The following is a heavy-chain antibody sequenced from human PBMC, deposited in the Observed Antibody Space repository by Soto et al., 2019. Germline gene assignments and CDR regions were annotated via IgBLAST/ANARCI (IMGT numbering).Heavy chain of an antibody. V-gene: IGHV5-10-1*03. CDR1: GYSFTSYW. J-gene: IGHJ6*02. D-gene: IGHD3-22*01. CDR2: IDPSDSYT. CDR3: ARLGGLVVTDYYYYGMDV. Sequence: EVQLVQSGAEVKKPGESLRISCKGSGYSFTSYWISWVRQMPGKGLEWMGRIDPSDSYTNYSPSFQGHVTISADKSISTAYLQWSSLKASDTAMYYCARLGGLVVTDYYYYGMDVWGQGTTVTVSS.